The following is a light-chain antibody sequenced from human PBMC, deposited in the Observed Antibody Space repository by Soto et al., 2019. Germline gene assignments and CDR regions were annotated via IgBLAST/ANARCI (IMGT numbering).Light chain of an antibody. CDR1: QSISTF. V-gene: IGKV1-39*01. J-gene: IGKJ1*01. CDR2: TTS. Sequence: DIQITQSPSSLSASVGDRVTVTCRASQSISTFLNWYQQKPGKAPNLLIYTTSTLHGGVPSRFSGSGSGTDFTLTISSLQPEDFATYYCQQSFTPPWSFSEGTKVDIK. CDR3: QQSFTPPWS.